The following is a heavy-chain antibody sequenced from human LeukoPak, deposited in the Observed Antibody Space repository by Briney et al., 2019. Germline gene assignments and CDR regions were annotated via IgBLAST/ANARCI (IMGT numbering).Heavy chain of an antibody. J-gene: IGHJ4*02. D-gene: IGHD3-10*01. V-gene: IGHV4-59*12. CDR1: GGSISTYY. Sequence: SETLSLTCTVSGGSISTYYWTWIRQPPGKGLEWIGYIYYTGSTNYNPSLKSRVTILVDTSKNQFSLKLSSVTAADTAVYYCARDTLDYYGSGSLGYFDYWGQGTLVTVSS. CDR2: IYYTGST. CDR3: ARDTLDYYGSGSLGYFDY.